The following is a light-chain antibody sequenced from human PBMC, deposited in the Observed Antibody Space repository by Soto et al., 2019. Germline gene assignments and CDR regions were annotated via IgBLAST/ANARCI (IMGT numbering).Light chain of an antibody. J-gene: IGKJ1*01. Sequence: EIVLTQSPATLSLSPGERATLSCRASQSVSSSLAWYQQKPGQAPRLLIYDASNRATGIPARFRGSGSGTEFTLTISSLQSEDFAVYYCQQYNNWPRTFGQGTKVDIK. CDR3: QQYNNWPRT. CDR1: QSVSSS. CDR2: DAS. V-gene: IGKV3-11*01.